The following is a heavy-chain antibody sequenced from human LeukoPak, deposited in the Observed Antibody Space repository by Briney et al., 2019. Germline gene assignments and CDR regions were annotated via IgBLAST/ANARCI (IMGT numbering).Heavy chain of an antibody. Sequence: GGSLRLSCAASGFTFSSYAMHWVRQAPGKGLEWVAVISYDGSNKYYADSVKGRFTISRDNSKNTLYLQMNSLRAEDTAVYYCARDRWELGGYNYGAFDIWGQGTMVTVSS. V-gene: IGHV3-30*04. CDR2: ISYDGSNK. CDR1: GFTFSSYA. J-gene: IGHJ3*02. D-gene: IGHD5-24*01. CDR3: ARDRWELGGYNYGAFDI.